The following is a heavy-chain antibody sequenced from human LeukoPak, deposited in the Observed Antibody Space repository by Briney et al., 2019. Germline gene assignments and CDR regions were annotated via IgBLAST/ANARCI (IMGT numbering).Heavy chain of an antibody. V-gene: IGHV3-11*04. CDR1: GFTFSDYY. D-gene: IGHD7-27*01. CDR3: VRDGSFMGTLQY. Sequence: GGSLRLSCAASGFTFSDYYMSWIRQAPGKGLEWVSYISSSSSTIYHADSVKGRFTISRDNAKNSLYLQMNSLRDEDTAVYYCVRDGSFMGTLQYWGQGTLVTVSS. J-gene: IGHJ4*02. CDR2: ISSSSSTI.